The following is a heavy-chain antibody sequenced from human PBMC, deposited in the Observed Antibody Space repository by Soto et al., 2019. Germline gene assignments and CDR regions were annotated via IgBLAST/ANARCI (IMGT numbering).Heavy chain of an antibody. CDR1: GGSFSGYY. J-gene: IGHJ4*02. Sequence: QVQLQQWGAGLLKPSETLSLTCAVYGGSFSGYYWSWIRQPPGKGLEWIGEINHSGSTNYNPSLKSRVTISVDTSKNQFSRKLSSVTAADTAVYYCARGHYYGSGGIDYWGQGTLVTVSS. V-gene: IGHV4-34*01. CDR2: INHSGST. CDR3: ARGHYYGSGGIDY. D-gene: IGHD3-10*01.